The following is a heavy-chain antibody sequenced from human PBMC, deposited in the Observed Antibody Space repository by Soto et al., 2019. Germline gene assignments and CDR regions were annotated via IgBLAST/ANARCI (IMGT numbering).Heavy chain of an antibody. CDR2: IYYSGST. D-gene: IGHD3-10*01. CDR1: GGSVSSGSYY. V-gene: IGHV4-61*01. J-gene: IGHJ4*02. CDR3: AREAHYAMVRGVIIG. Sequence: PSETLSLTCTVSGGSVSSGSYYWSWIRQPPGKGLEWIGYIYYSGSTNYNPSLKSRVTISVDTSKNQFSLKLSSVTAADTAVYYCAREAHYAMVRGVIIGWGQGTLVTVSS.